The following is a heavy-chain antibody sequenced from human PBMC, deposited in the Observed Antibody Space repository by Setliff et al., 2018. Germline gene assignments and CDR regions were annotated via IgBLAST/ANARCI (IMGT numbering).Heavy chain of an antibody. CDR2: IYHSGST. D-gene: IGHD6-13*01. V-gene: IGHV4-38-2*01. J-gene: IGHJ4*02. CDR3: ASTIAAAGTAADY. Sequence: LSLTCAVSGYSIRSGYYWGWIRQSPGKGLEWIGSIYHSGSTYYNPFLKSRVTISVDTSKNQFSLKLSSVTAADTAVYYCASTIAAAGTAADYWGQGTLVTV. CDR1: GYSIRSGYY.